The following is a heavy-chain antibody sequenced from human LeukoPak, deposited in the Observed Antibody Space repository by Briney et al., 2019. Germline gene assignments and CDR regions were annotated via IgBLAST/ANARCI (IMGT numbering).Heavy chain of an antibody. CDR1: GFTFSSYG. CDR3: ACKRKWDGNDY. D-gene: IGHD1-26*01. V-gene: IGHV3-23*01. CDR2: ISGSGGST. Sequence: GGSLRLSCAASGFTFSSYGMSWVRQAPGKGLEWVSAISGSGGSTYYADSVKGRFTISRDNSKNTLYLQMNSLRAEDTAVYYCACKRKWDGNDYWGQGTLVTVSS. J-gene: IGHJ4*02.